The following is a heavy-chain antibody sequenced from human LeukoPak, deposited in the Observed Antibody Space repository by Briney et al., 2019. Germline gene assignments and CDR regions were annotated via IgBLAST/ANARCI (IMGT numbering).Heavy chain of an antibody. CDR3: AIWYDFWSGYYID. CDR2: ISSSGSTI. D-gene: IGHD3-3*01. J-gene: IGHJ4*02. CDR1: GFTFSTYS. Sequence: GGSLRLSCAASGFTFSTYSMNWVRQAPGKGLRWVSYISSSGSTIYYADSVKGRFTISRDNAKNSLYLQMNSLRAEDTAVYYCAIWYDFWSGYYIDWGQGTLVTVSS. V-gene: IGHV3-48*01.